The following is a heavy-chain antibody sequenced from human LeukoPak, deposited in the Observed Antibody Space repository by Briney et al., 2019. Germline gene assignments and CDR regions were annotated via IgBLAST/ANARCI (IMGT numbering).Heavy chain of an antibody. V-gene: IGHV1-2*02. CDR2: INPNSGGT. Sequence: ASVKVSCKASGYTFTGYYMHWVRQAPGQGLEWMGWINPNSGGTNYAQKFQGRVTMTRDTSISTAYMELSRLRSDDTAVYYCARSGGVVVVGATYYFDYWGQGTLVTVSS. J-gene: IGHJ4*02. D-gene: IGHD2-15*01. CDR3: ARSGGVVVVGATYYFDY. CDR1: GYTFTGYY.